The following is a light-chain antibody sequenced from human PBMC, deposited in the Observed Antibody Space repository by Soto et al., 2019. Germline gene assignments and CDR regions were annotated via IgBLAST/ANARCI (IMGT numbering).Light chain of an antibody. V-gene: IGLV2-14*01. CDR3: SSFTNNYYSV. CDR1: SGDVGAYNY. Sequence: QSVLTQPASVSGSPGQSITISCTGTSGDVGAYNYVSWYQQHPGKAPRLMIYDVSNRPSGASNRFSGSKSGNTASLTISGPQAEDEADYYCSSFTNNYYSVFGTGTKLTVL. CDR2: DVS. J-gene: IGLJ1*01.